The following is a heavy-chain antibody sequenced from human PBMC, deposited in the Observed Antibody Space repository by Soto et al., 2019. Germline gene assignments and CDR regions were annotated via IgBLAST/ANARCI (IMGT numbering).Heavy chain of an antibody. D-gene: IGHD3-10*01. J-gene: IGHJ6*02. V-gene: IGHV3-53*01. CDR2: IYNDGTT. CDR1: GLGVRNNY. Sequence: SGGGLIQPGGSLRLSCTAYGLGVRNNYMSWVRQAPGMGLEWVSVIYNDGTTYYADSVKGRFTLSRDTSKNTLSLQMDSLRAEDTAVYYCVRPLPSGRNYGMDVWGQGTTVTVSS. CDR3: VRPLPSGRNYGMDV.